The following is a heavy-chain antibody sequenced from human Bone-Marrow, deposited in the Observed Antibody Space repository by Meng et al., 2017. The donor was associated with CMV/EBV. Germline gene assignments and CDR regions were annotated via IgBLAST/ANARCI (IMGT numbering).Heavy chain of an antibody. V-gene: IGHV4-39*07. Sequence: SETLSLTCTVSGGSISSSSYYWGWIRQPPGKGLEWIGSIYYSGSTYYNPSLKSRVTISVDTSKNQFSLKLSSVTAADTAVYYCAREDYYDSSGFSPGRFDPWGQGTLVTVSS. CDR2: IYYSGST. D-gene: IGHD3-22*01. J-gene: IGHJ5*02. CDR3: AREDYYDSSGFSPGRFDP. CDR1: GGSISSSSYY.